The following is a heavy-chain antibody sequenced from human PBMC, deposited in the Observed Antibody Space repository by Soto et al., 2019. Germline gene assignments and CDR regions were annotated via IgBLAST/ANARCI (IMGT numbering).Heavy chain of an antibody. D-gene: IGHD2-2*01. CDR1: GFTFDDYA. CDR2: ISWNSGSI. J-gene: IGHJ4*02. Sequence: EVQLVESGGGLVQPGRSLRLSCAASGFTFDDYAMHWVRKAPGKGVEWVSGISWNSGSIGYADSVKGRFTISRDNAKNSLYLQMNSLRAEDTALYYCAKGGQLLSEGGGYWGQGTLVTVSS. V-gene: IGHV3-9*01. CDR3: AKGGQLLSEGGGY.